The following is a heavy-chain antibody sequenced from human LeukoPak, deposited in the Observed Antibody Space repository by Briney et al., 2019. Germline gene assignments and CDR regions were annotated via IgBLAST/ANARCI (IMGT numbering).Heavy chain of an antibody. CDR1: GFTFSSYA. J-gene: IGHJ4*02. CDR2: ISGSGGST. D-gene: IGHD6-13*01. V-gene: IGHV3-23*01. CDR3: AKDRRIAAAGTAEVSFDY. Sequence: PGGSLRLSCAASGFTFSSYAMSWVRQAPGKGLEWVSAISGSGGSTYYADSVKGRSTISRDNSKNTLYLQMNSLRAEDTAVYYCAKDRRIAAAGTAEVSFDYWGQGTLVTVSS.